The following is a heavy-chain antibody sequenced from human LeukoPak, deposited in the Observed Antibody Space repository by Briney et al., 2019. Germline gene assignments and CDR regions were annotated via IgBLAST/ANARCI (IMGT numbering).Heavy chain of an antibody. Sequence: GGSLRLSCAASGFNFSSYSMNWVRQAPGKGLEWVSSLCSSSSYIYYADSVKGRVTISRDNAKNSLYLQMNSLRAEDTAVYYCARGSIVRGGKPPDYWGQGTLVTVSS. CDR1: GFNFSSYS. D-gene: IGHD3-10*01. CDR3: ARGSIVRGGKPPDY. CDR2: LCSSSSYI. V-gene: IGHV3-21*01. J-gene: IGHJ4*02.